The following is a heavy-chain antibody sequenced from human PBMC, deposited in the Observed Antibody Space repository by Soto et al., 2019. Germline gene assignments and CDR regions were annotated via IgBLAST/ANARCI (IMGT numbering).Heavy chain of an antibody. Sequence: QVQLVQSGAEVKKPGSSVKVSCKAPGGTFSSYAISGVRQAPGQGLEWMGGIIPIFGTANYAQKFQGRVTITADESTMTAYMELSSVRSEDSAVYYCARDRSSGYSYGYGIGFWFDPWGQGTLVTVSS. V-gene: IGHV1-69*01. CDR3: ARDRSSGYSYGYGIGFWFDP. CDR1: GGTFSSYA. J-gene: IGHJ5*02. CDR2: IIPIFGTA. D-gene: IGHD5-18*01.